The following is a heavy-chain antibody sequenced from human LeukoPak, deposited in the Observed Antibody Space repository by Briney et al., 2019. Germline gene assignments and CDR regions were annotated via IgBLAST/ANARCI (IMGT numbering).Heavy chain of an antibody. V-gene: IGHV4-34*01. CDR1: GGSFSGYY. CDR2: INHSGST. J-gene: IGHJ4*02. CDR3: ARGCVFDY. Sequence: SETLSLTCAVYGGSFSGYYWSWIRQPPGKGLEWIGEINHSGSTNYNPSLKSRVTISVDTSKNQFSLKLSSVTASDTAVYYCARGCVFDYWGQGTLVTVSS.